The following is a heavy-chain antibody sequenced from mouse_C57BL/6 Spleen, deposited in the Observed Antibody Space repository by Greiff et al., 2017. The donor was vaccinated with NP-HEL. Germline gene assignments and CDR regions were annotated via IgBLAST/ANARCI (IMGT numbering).Heavy chain of an antibody. CDR3: AKSCLLRGWYFDY. V-gene: IGHV1-78*01. CDR1: GFTFTDYT. D-gene: IGHD1-1*01. CDR2: IYPRDGST. Sequence: QVQLQQSDAELVKPGASVKISCKVSGFTFTDYTIHWMKQRPEQGLEWIGYIYPRDGSTKYTEKFKGKATLTADKSSSTAYMQLNSLTSEYSAVYFCAKSCLLRGWYFDYWGQGTTLTVSS. J-gene: IGHJ2*01.